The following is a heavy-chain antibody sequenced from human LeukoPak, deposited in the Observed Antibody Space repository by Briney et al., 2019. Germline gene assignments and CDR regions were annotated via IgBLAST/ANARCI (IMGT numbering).Heavy chain of an antibody. V-gene: IGHV4-59*10. CDR1: GGSFSGYY. J-gene: IGHJ5*02. CDR3: ARRGYSYGTLDNWFDP. CDR2: IYSSGST. Sequence: PSETLSLTCAVYGGSFSGYYWTWLRQPAGKGLEWIGRIYSSGSTSNNPSLKSRVTISVDTSKNQFSLKLSSVTAADTAVYYCARRGYSYGTLDNWFDPWGQGTLVTVSS. D-gene: IGHD5-18*01.